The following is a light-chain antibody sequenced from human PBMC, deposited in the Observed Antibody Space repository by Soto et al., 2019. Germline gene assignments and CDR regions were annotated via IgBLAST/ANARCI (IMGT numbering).Light chain of an antibody. V-gene: IGLV2-11*01. CDR3: CSYAGSSTPYV. Sequence: QSVLTQPRSVSGSPGQSVTISCTGTSNDVGRFDYVSWYQQHPGKAPKVIIYDVNERHSGVPNRFSGSKSGNTASLTISGLQAEDEADYYCCSYAGSSTPYVFGTGTKVTVL. J-gene: IGLJ1*01. CDR2: DVN. CDR1: SNDVGRFDY.